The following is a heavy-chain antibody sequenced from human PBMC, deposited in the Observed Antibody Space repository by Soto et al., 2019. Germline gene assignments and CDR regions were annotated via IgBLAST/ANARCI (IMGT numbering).Heavy chain of an antibody. V-gene: IGHV3-21*01. CDR3: ARDTKRDTAMLYYYYGMDV. Sequence: GGSLSLSCAASGFTFSSYSMNWVRQAPGKGLEWVSSISSSSSYIYYADSVKGRFTISRDNAKNSLYLQMNSLRAEDTAVYYCARDTKRDTAMLYYYYGMDVWGQGTTVTVSS. CDR1: GFTFSSYS. J-gene: IGHJ6*02. D-gene: IGHD5-18*01. CDR2: ISSSSSYI.